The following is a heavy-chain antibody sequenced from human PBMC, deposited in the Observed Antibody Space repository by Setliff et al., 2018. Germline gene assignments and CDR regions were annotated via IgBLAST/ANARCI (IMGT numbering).Heavy chain of an antibody. CDR2: IYHSGST. V-gene: IGHV4-38-2*02. Sequence: SETLSLTCAVSGSSISSGYYWGWIRQPPGKGLEWIGSIYHSGSTYYNPSLKSRVTISVDTSKNQFSLKLSSVTAADTAVYYCAREPWYYNFWSGYTRDYFDYWGQGTLVTVSS. J-gene: IGHJ4*02. D-gene: IGHD3-3*01. CDR1: GSSISSGYY. CDR3: AREPWYYNFWSGYTRDYFDY.